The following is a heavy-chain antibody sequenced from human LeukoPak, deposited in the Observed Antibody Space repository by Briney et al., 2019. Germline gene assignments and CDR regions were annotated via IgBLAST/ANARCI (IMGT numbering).Heavy chain of an antibody. Sequence: SETLSLTCTVSGGSISSYYWSWIRQPAGKGLEWIGRIYTSGSTNYNPSLKSRVTMSVDTSKNQFSLKLSSVTAADTAVYYCARVFWSGYRTDSWYYMDVWGKGTTVTVSS. CDR1: GGSISSYY. V-gene: IGHV4-4*07. CDR2: IYTSGST. J-gene: IGHJ6*03. CDR3: ARVFWSGYRTDSWYYMDV. D-gene: IGHD3-3*01.